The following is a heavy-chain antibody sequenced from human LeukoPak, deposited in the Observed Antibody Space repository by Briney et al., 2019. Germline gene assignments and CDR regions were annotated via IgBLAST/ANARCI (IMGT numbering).Heavy chain of an antibody. D-gene: IGHD2-2*02. CDR2: ISAYNGKT. Sequence: GASVKVSCKASGYTFTSYGISWARQAPGQGLEWIGWISAYNGKTNYAQKLQGRVTMTTDTSTSTAYMELRSLRSDDTAVYYCARDKMDIVVVPAAISEEMVSWFDPWGQGTLVTVSS. J-gene: IGHJ5*02. CDR3: ARDKMDIVVVPAAISEEMVSWFDP. CDR1: GYTFTSYG. V-gene: IGHV1-18*01.